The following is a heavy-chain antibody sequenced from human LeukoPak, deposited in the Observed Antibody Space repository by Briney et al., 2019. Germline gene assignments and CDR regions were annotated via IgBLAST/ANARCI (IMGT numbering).Heavy chain of an antibody. Sequence: AGGSLRLSCAASGFTFSSYAMHWVRQAPGKGLEWVAVISYDGSNKYYADSVKGRFTISRDNSKNTLYLQMNSLRAEDTAVYYCAGEGRDGYNWYYWGQGTLVTVSS. V-gene: IGHV3-30-3*01. CDR1: GFTFSSYA. CDR3: AGEGRDGYNWYY. D-gene: IGHD5-24*01. CDR2: ISYDGSNK. J-gene: IGHJ4*02.